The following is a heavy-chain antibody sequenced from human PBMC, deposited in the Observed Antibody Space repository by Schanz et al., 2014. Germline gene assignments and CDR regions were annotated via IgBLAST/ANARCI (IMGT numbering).Heavy chain of an antibody. V-gene: IGHV3-21*01. D-gene: IGHD6-19*01. CDR2: ISSSSMYI. CDR1: GFSFSTYG. CDR3: VRDKKGFVAVAGRAPFDY. Sequence: EVRLVESGGGLVKPGGSLRLSCAASGFSFSTYGMTWVRQAPGKGLEWGSSISSSSMYIYQADSMRGRFTISRDNAKNSLYLQVNILSAEDTAVYYCVRDKKGFVAVAGRAPFDYWGQGTLVTVSS. J-gene: IGHJ4*02.